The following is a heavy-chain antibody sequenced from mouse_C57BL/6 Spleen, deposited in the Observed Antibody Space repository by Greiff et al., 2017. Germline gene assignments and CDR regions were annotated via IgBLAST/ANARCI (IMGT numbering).Heavy chain of an antibody. Sequence: VQLQQSGPELVKPGASVKISCKASGYSFTDYNMNWVKQSNGKSLEWIGVINPNYGTTSYNQKFKGKATLTVDQSSSTAYMQLNSLTSEDSAVXYCARGDYYGSSYAMDYWGQGTSVTVSS. V-gene: IGHV1-39*01. CDR3: ARGDYYGSSYAMDY. CDR1: GYSFTDYN. D-gene: IGHD1-1*01. CDR2: INPNYGTT. J-gene: IGHJ4*01.